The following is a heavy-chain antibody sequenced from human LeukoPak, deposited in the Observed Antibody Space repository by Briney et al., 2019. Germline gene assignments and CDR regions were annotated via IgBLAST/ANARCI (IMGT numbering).Heavy chain of an antibody. CDR2: INSNSGGT. J-gene: IGHJ4*02. V-gene: IGHV1-2*02. Sequence: GSVKVSCKACGYTFTGYYMHWVRQARGQGVEWMGWINSNSGGTNYAQKSKGRFTITRDTSISTAYMELSRLRSDDTAVYYCASPYYDSSGYYAFGYWGQGTLVTVSS. D-gene: IGHD3-22*01. CDR3: ASPYYDSSGYYAFGY. CDR1: GYTFTGYY.